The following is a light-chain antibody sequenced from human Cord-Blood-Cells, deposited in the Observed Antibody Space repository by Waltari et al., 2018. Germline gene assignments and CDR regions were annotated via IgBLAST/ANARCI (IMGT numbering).Light chain of an antibody. V-gene: IGKV3-11*01. J-gene: IGKJ4*01. CDR2: DAS. CDR1: QSVSSY. CDR3: QQRSNWPL. Sequence: EIVLTQSPATLSLYPGERATLSCRASQSVSSYLAWYHQKPGQAPRLLIYDASNRATGIPARFSCSGSGTDFTLTISSLEPEDFAVYYCQQRSNWPLFGGGTKVEIK.